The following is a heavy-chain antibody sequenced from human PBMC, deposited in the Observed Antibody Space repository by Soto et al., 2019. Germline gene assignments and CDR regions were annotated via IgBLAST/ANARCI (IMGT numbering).Heavy chain of an antibody. CDR2: INPSVGNT. Sequence: AASVKVSCKASGYGFTAYYIHWVRQAPGQGLEWMGIINPSVGNTRYTQNFQGRVTMTRDTSTNSVYLELSSLRSDDTAVYYCAKSILTGHEYYYGMDVWGQGTTVTVSS. CDR1: GYGFTAYY. D-gene: IGHD3-9*01. J-gene: IGHJ6*02. CDR3: AKSILTGHEYYYGMDV. V-gene: IGHV1-46*01.